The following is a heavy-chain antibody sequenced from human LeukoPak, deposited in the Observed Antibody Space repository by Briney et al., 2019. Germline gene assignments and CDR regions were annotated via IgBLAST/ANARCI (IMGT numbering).Heavy chain of an antibody. D-gene: IGHD3/OR15-3a*01. CDR2: ISSSSSYI. V-gene: IGHV3-21*01. CDR1: GFTFSSYS. CDR3: ARGGLVSQDDFDY. Sequence: GGSLRLSCAASGFTFSSYSMNWVRQAPGKGLEWVSSISSSSSYIYYADSVKGRFTISRDNAKSSLYLQMNSLRAEDTAVYYCARGGLVSQDDFDYWGQGTLVTVSS. J-gene: IGHJ4*02.